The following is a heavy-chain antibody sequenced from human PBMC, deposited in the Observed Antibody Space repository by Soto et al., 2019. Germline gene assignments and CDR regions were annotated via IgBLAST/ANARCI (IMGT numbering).Heavy chain of an antibody. CDR2: IYWDDDK. J-gene: IGHJ5*02. V-gene: IGHV2-5*02. Sequence: QITLKESGPALVKPTQTLTLTCTFSGFSLDTSGVGVGWFRQPPGKALEWLALIYWDDDKRYSPSLKSRLTITTDTSNNQVVLTMTNMDPVDTATYYCANRRFRIWFGEKSNWFDPWGLGTLVTVSS. CDR1: GFSLDTSGVG. CDR3: ANRRFRIWFGEKSNWFDP. D-gene: IGHD3-10*01.